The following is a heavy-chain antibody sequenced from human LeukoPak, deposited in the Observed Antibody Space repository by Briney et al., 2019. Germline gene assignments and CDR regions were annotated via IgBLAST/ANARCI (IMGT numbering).Heavy chain of an antibody. D-gene: IGHD1-1*01. CDR2: IKQDGSEK. V-gene: IGHV3-7*01. CDR3: AREGNWNAARFDAFDI. Sequence: GGSLRLSCAASGFTFSSYWMSWVRQAPGRGLEWVANIKQDGSEKYYVDSVKGRFTISRDNAKNSLYLQMNSLRAEDTAVYYCAREGNWNAARFDAFDIWGQGTMVTVSS. CDR1: GFTFSSYW. J-gene: IGHJ3*02.